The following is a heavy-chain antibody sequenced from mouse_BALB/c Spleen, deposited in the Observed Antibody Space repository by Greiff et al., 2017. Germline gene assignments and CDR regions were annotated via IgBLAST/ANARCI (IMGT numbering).Heavy chain of an antibody. CDR3: ARDRATTVVARGYAMDY. CDR2: ISYDGSN. V-gene: IGHV3-6*02. Sequence: EVKLMESGPGLVKPSQSLSLTCSVTGYSITSGYYWNWIRQFPGNKLEWMGYISYDGSNNYNPSLKNRISITRDTSKNQFFLKLNSVTTEDTATYYCARDRATTVVARGYAMDYWGQGTSVTVSS. CDR1: GYSITSGYY. J-gene: IGHJ4*01. D-gene: IGHD1-1*01.